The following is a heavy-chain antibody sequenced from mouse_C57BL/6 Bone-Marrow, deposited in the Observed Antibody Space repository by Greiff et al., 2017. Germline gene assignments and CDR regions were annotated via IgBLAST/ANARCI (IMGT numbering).Heavy chain of an antibody. J-gene: IGHJ1*03. V-gene: IGHV1-55*01. Sequence: QVQLQQSGAELVKPGASVKMSCKASGYTFTSYWITWVKQRPGQGLEWIGDIYPGSGSTNYNEKFKSKATLTVDKSSSTAYMQLSSLTSEDSAVYYCARGGYGSYWYFDVWGTGTTVTVSS. CDR3: ARGGYGSYWYFDV. CDR2: IYPGSGST. CDR1: GYTFTSYW. D-gene: IGHD1-1*01.